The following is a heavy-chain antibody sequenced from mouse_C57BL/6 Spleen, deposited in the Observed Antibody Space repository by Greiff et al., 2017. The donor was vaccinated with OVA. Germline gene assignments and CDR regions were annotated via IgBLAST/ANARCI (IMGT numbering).Heavy chain of an antibody. CDR2: IYPGDGDT. CDR3: ARSEDYGSSSKNATDY. D-gene: IGHD1-1*01. Sequence: QVQLQQSGAELVKPGASVKISCKASGYAFSSYWMNWVKQRPGKGLEWIGQIYPGDGDTNYNGKFKGKATLTADKSSSTAYMQLSSLTSEDSAVYFYARSEDYGSSSKNATDYWGQGTSVTVSS. CDR1: GYAFSSYW. J-gene: IGHJ4*01. V-gene: IGHV1-80*01.